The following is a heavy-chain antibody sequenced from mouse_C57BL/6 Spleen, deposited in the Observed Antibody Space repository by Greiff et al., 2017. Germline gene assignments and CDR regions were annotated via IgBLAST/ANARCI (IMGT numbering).Heavy chain of an antibody. V-gene: IGHV5-16*01. Sequence: EVMLVESEGGLVQPGSSMKLSCTASGFTFSDYYMAWVRQVPEKGLEWVANINYDGSSTYYLDSLKSRFIISRDNAKNILYLQMSSLKSEDTATYYCARGGFHYYGSSYDGYYFDYWGQGTTLTVSS. CDR1: GFTFSDYY. CDR3: ARGGFHYYGSSYDGYYFDY. J-gene: IGHJ2*01. D-gene: IGHD1-1*01. CDR2: INYDGSST.